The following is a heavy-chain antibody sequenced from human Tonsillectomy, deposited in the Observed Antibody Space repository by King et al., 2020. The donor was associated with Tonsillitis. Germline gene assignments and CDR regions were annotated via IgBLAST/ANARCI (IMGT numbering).Heavy chain of an antibody. J-gene: IGHJ6*02. CDR2: SSRSVSTI. V-gene: IGHV3-11*01. CDR3: ARTEIEWELLGAMDV. D-gene: IGHD1-26*01. CDR1: GFTFSDYY. Sequence: HVQLVESGGGLVKPGGSLRLSCAASGFTFSDYYMSWIRQAPGKGLEWVSYSSRSVSTIYYADSVKGRITISRDNAKNSLYLQMNSLRAEDTAVYYCARTEIEWELLGAMDVWGQGTTVTVSS.